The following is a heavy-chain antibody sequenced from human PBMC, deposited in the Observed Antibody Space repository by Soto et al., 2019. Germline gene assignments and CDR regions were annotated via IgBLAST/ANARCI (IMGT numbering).Heavy chain of an antibody. V-gene: IGHV1-18*01. J-gene: IGHJ5*02. D-gene: IGHD6-6*01. CDR3: ARDDIAVRPGWFDP. CDR1: GYTFTTYG. Sequence: ASVKVSCKPSGYTFTTYGISWVRQAPGQGLEWMGWISAYNGDTNYAQKFQGRVTMTTDTSTSTAYMELRSLRSDDTAVYYCARDDIAVRPGWFDPWGQGSLVTVSS. CDR2: ISAYNGDT.